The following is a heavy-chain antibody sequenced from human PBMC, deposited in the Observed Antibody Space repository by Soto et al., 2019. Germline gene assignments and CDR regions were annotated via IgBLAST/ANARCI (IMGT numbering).Heavy chain of an antibody. CDR2: IVPIYRIA. V-gene: IGHV1-69*13. D-gene: IGHD6-13*01. CDR1: GGTFSSYR. CDR3: VRDSGAKLSSS. Sequence: SVKVSCKASGGTFSSYRINWVRQAPGQGLEWVGGIVPIYRIADYAQKFQGRVTITADESARTSYMELRSLKSQDTAVYYCVRDSGAKLSSSWGQGTLVTVSS. J-gene: IGHJ4*02.